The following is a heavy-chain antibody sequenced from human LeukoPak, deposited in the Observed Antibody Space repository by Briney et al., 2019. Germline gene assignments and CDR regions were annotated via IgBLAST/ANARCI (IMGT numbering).Heavy chain of an antibody. CDR2: INHSGST. CDR3: ARRGGVDSSGYYPPFAFDY. V-gene: IGHV4-39*07. Sequence: PSETLSLTCTVSGGSISSGGYYWSWIRQPPGKGLEWIGEINHSGSTNYNPSLKSRVTISVDTSKNQFSLKLSSVTAADTAVYYCARRGGVDSSGYYPPFAFDYWGQGTLVTVSS. D-gene: IGHD3-22*01. J-gene: IGHJ4*02. CDR1: GGSISSGGYY.